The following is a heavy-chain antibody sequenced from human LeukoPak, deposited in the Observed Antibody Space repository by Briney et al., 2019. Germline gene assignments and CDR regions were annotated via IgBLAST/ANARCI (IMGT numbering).Heavy chain of an antibody. CDR3: AKDRRGGVFDY. D-gene: IGHD3-16*01. Sequence: GGSLRLSCAASGFTVSSNYMSWVRQAPGKGLEWVSAISGSGGSTYYADSVKGRFTISRDNSKNTLYLQMNSLRAEDTAVYYCAKDRRGGVFDYWGQGTLVTVSS. CDR1: GFTVSSNY. CDR2: ISGSGGST. J-gene: IGHJ4*02. V-gene: IGHV3-23*01.